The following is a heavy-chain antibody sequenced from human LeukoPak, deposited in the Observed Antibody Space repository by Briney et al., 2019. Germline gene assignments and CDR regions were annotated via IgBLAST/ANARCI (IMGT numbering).Heavy chain of an antibody. CDR1: GFTFSTHW. CDR2: ISGDGSMT. V-gene: IGHV3-74*01. Sequence: GGSLRLSCAASGFTFSTHWMYWVRQAPGKELVWVSRISGDGSMTSYADSVKGRFTISRDNAKDTLFLQMTSLRVEDTAVYSCASLLTPYHGSGGGGVDVWGQGTTVTVSS. CDR3: ASLLTPYHGSGGGGVDV. J-gene: IGHJ6*02. D-gene: IGHD3-10*01.